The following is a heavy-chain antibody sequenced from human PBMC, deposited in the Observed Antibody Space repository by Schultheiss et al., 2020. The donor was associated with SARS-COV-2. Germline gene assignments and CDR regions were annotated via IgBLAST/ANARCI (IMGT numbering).Heavy chain of an antibody. D-gene: IGHD3-10*01. Sequence: SETLSLTCTVSGGSISSYYWSWIRQPAGKGLEWIGRIYTSGSTNYNPSLKSRVTMSVDTSKNQFSLKLSSVTAADTAVYYCARRGTMVRGVYQYYFDYWGQGTLVTVSS. CDR2: IYTSGST. J-gene: IGHJ4*02. V-gene: IGHV4-4*07. CDR3: ARRGTMVRGVYQYYFDY. CDR1: GGSISSYY.